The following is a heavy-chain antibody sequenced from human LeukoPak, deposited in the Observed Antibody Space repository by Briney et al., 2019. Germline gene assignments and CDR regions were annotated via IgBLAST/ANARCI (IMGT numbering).Heavy chain of an antibody. Sequence: GGSLRLSCAASGFTFRSYAMNWVRRAPGKGLEWVSVISGSGSSTYYADSVKGRFTISRDNSKNTLYLQMNSLRAEDTAVYYCASRDWSSGEYYFDYWGQGTLVTVSS. J-gene: IGHJ4*02. CDR2: ISGSGSST. D-gene: IGHD3-9*01. CDR1: GFTFRSYA. CDR3: ASRDWSSGEYYFDY. V-gene: IGHV3-23*01.